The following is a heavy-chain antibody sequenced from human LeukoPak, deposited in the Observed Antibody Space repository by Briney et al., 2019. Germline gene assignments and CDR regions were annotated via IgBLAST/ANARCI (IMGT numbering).Heavy chain of an antibody. CDR3: ARYIQLWFNRFDP. Sequence: PSETLSLTCTVSGGSISSYYWSWIRQPPGKGLEWIGYIYYSGSTNYNPSLKSRVTISVDTSKNQFSLKLSSVTAADTAVYYCARYIQLWFNRFDPWGQGTLVTVSS. J-gene: IGHJ5*02. V-gene: IGHV4-59*01. D-gene: IGHD5-18*01. CDR1: GGSISSYY. CDR2: IYYSGST.